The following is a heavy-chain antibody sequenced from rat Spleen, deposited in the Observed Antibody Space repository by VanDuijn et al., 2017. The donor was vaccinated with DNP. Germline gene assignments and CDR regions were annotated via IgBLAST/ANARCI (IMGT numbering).Heavy chain of an antibody. Sequence: EVQLVESGGDLVQPGRSLKLFCAASGFTFSDYYMAWIRQAPTKGLEWVAYIHYDGGSSKYGDSVKGRFTIARDNARNTLYLQMDSLRSEDTATYYCARHNSGYAMDAWGQGTSVTVSS. CDR3: ARHNSGYAMDA. J-gene: IGHJ4*01. CDR1: GFTFSDYY. D-gene: IGHD4-3*01. CDR2: IHYDGGSS. V-gene: IGHV5-7*01.